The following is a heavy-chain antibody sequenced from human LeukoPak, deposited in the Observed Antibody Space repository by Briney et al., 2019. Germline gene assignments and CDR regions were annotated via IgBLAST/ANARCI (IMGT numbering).Heavy chain of an antibody. CDR1: GFTFSSYA. D-gene: IGHD3-10*01. Sequence: GGSLRLSCAASGFTFSSYAMSWVRQAPGKGLEWVSAIRNSDDNTYYADSVKGRFTISRDNSKNTLYLQMNSLRAEDTAVYYCAKVRGAFDIWGQGTMVTVSS. CDR3: AKVRGAFDI. CDR2: IRNSDDNT. J-gene: IGHJ3*02. V-gene: IGHV3-23*01.